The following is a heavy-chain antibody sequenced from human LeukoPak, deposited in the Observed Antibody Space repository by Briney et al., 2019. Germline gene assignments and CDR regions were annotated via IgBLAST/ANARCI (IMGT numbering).Heavy chain of an antibody. CDR1: GYTFSDFY. D-gene: IGHD3-3*02. Sequence: SSVKVSFKSSGYTFSDFYIHWLRQAPCQGRAYVGWITPKSGDTYSPQRFQGRVTMTRDASISTAYMELSSLRSDDTAVYLCARVRLADERAWAYWGQGTLVTVSS. J-gene: IGHJ4*02. V-gene: IGHV1-2*02. CDR3: ARVRLADERAWAY. CDR2: ITPKSGDT.